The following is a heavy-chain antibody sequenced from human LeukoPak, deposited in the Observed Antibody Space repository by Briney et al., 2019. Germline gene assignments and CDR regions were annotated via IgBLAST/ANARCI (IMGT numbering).Heavy chain of an antibody. D-gene: IGHD5-18*01. CDR2: IYYSGST. CDR3: ARDVDTAMPSAYGMDV. Sequence: SETLSLTCTVSGGSISSGDYYWSWIRQPPGKGLEWIGYIYYSGSTYYNPSLKSRVTISVDTSKNQFSLKLSSVTAADTAVYYCARDVDTAMPSAYGMDVWSQGTTVTVSS. V-gene: IGHV4-30-4*01. J-gene: IGHJ6*02. CDR1: GGSISSGDYY.